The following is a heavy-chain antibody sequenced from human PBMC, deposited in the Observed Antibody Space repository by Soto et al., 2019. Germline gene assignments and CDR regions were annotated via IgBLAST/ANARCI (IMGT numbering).Heavy chain of an antibody. V-gene: IGHV3-30-3*01. CDR2: ISYDGSNK. D-gene: IGHD5-18*01. Sequence: VGSLRLSCAASGFTFSSDAMHWFREAPVKGLEWVAFISYDGSNKYYADSVKGRFTISRDNSKNTLYLQMNSLRAEDTAVYYCARASCCPHIRNLWLSNFDYWGQGTLVTVSS. CDR3: ARASCCPHIRNLWLSNFDY. J-gene: IGHJ4*02. CDR1: GFTFSSDA.